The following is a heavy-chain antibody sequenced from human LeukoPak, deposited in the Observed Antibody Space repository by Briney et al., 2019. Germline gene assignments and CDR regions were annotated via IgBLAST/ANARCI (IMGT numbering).Heavy chain of an antibody. D-gene: IGHD6-6*01. CDR2: IKQDGGET. J-gene: IGHJ6*03. Sequence: GGSLRLSCAASGFPFSSYWTAWVRQAPGKGLEWVASIKQDGGETFYVDSVKGRFTISRDNAKNSLYLQMNSLRAEDTAVYYCTRSKGAARLRRDYYYYMDVWGKGTTVTVSS. V-gene: IGHV3-7*01. CDR3: TRSKGAARLRRDYYYYMDV. CDR1: GFPFSSYW.